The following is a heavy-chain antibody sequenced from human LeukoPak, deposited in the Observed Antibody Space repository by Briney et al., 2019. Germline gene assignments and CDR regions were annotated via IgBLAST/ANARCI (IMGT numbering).Heavy chain of an antibody. V-gene: IGHV3-30*04. Sequence: GGSLRLSCAASGFTFSSYAMHWVRQAPGKGLEWVAVISYDGSNKHYADSVKGRFTISRDNAKNSLYLQMNSLRTEDTALYYCAKDRRGFGFGGGNYFDYWGQGTLVTVSS. J-gene: IGHJ4*02. D-gene: IGHD3-10*01. CDR2: ISYDGSNK. CDR1: GFTFSSYA. CDR3: AKDRRGFGFGGGNYFDY.